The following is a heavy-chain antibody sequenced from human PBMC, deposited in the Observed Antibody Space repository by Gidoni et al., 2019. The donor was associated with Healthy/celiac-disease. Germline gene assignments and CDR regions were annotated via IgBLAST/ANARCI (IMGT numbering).Heavy chain of an antibody. D-gene: IGHD3-22*01. Sequence: QVQPQESGPGLVKPSQTLSLPCTVSGGSISSDTYYWSWIRQHPGKGLEWIGYIYYSGSTYYNPSLKSRVTVSVDTSKTQFSLKLSSVTAADTAVYYCARESVTMISIWGQGTMVTVSS. CDR1: GGSISSDTYY. V-gene: IGHV4-31*03. CDR3: ARESVTMISI. J-gene: IGHJ3*02. CDR2: IYYSGST.